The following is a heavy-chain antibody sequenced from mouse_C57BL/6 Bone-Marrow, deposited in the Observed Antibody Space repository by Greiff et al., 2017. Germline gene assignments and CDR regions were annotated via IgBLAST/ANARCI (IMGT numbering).Heavy chain of an antibody. D-gene: IGHD2-1*01. V-gene: IGHV1-63*01. CDR3: ARSDYGNYLTMDY. J-gene: IGHJ4*01. Sequence: VQLQQSGAELVRPGTSVKMSCKASGYTFTNYWIGWAKQRPGHGLEWIGDIYPGGGYTNYNEKFKGNATLTADKSSSTAYMQFSSLTSEDSAIYYCARSDYGNYLTMDYWGQGTSVTVSS. CDR2: IYPGGGYT. CDR1: GYTFTNYW.